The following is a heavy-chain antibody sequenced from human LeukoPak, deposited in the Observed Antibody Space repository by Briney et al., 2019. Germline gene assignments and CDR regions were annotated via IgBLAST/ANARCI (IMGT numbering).Heavy chain of an antibody. J-gene: IGHJ4*02. CDR1: GGSISSYY. D-gene: IGHD1-26*01. CDR3: ARTLSRWDPFDY. Sequence: SETLSLTCTVSGGSISSYYWSWIRQPPGKGLEWIGYIYYSGSTNYNPSLKSRVIISLDTSKNQFSLKLSSVTAADTAVYYCARTLSRWDPFDYWGQGTLVTVSS. V-gene: IGHV4-59*01. CDR2: IYYSGST.